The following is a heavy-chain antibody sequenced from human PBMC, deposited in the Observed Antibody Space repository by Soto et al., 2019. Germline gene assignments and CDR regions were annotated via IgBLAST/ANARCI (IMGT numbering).Heavy chain of an antibody. CDR1: GGSISSGGYY. CDR3: ARDQLLSPAAGHYYYYGMDV. D-gene: IGHD2-2*01. CDR2: IYYSGST. J-gene: IGHJ6*02. V-gene: IGHV4-31*03. Sequence: SETLSLTCTVSGGSISSGGYYWSWIRQHPGKGLEWIGYIYYSGSTYYNPSLKSRVTISVDTSKNQFSLKLSSVTAADTAVYYCARDQLLSPAAGHYYYYGMDVWGQGTTVTVSS.